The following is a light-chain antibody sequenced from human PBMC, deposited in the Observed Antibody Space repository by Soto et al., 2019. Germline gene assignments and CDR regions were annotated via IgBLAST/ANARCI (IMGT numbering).Light chain of an antibody. CDR2: ANT. Sequence: QSALTQPPSVSGAPGQRVTISYTGSSSNIGAGYDVHWYKQLPGTAPKLLIYANTNRPSGVPDRFSGSKSGTSASLAITGLQADDEADYYCQSYDSSLRASLLGGGTKLTVL. V-gene: IGLV1-40*01. CDR1: SSNIGAGYD. J-gene: IGLJ3*02. CDR3: QSYDSSLRASL.